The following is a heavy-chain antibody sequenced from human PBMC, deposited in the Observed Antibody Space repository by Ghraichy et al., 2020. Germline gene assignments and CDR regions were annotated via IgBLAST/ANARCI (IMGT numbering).Heavy chain of an antibody. V-gene: IGHV3-21*01. CDR1: GFTFSSYS. J-gene: IGHJ4*02. Sequence: GESLNISCAASGFTFSSYSMNWVRQAPGKGLEWVSSISSSSSYIYYADSVKGRFTISRDNAKNSLYLQMNSLRAEDTAVYYCARGYYGSGSYYNDYWGQGTLVTVSS. CDR3: ARGYYGSGSYYNDY. CDR2: ISSSSSYI. D-gene: IGHD3-10*01.